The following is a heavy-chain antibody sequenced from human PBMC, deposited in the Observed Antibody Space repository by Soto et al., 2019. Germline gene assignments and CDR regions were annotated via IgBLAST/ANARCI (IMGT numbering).Heavy chain of an antibody. CDR1: GYTFSSDP. CDR3: ARASNSFPYYYYGSGLDLFAL. V-gene: IGHV3-33*01. J-gene: IGHJ3*01. Sequence: GGYLGLSCAVSGYTFSSDPMHWVRQAPGKGLEWVAVIWYDGSNKYYADSVKGRFTISRDNSKNTLYLQMNSLRAEDTAVYYCARASNSFPYYYYGSGLDLFALCGQGTIVIVSS. CDR2: IWYDGSNK. D-gene: IGHD3-22*01.